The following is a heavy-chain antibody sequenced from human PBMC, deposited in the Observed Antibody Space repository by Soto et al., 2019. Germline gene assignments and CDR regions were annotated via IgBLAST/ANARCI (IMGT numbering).Heavy chain of an antibody. Sequence: ASVKVSCKASGYTFTGYYMHWVRQAPGQGLEWMGWINAGNGNTKYSQKFQGRVTITRDTSASTAYMELSSLRSEDTAVYYCARTTLVNWYFDLWGRGTLVTVSS. CDR3: ARTTLVNWYFDL. J-gene: IGHJ2*01. CDR2: INAGNGNT. D-gene: IGHD2-8*02. CDR1: GYTFTGYY. V-gene: IGHV1-3*01.